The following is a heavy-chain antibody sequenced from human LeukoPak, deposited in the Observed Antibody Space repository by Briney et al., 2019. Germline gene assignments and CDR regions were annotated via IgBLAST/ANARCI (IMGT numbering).Heavy chain of an antibody. CDR2: ISGSGDST. CDR1: GFTFSFYA. J-gene: IGHJ2*01. Sequence: PGGSLRLSCAASGFTFSFYAMSWVRQAPGKGLEWVSAISGSGDSTYYADSVKGRFTISRDNAKNSLYLQMNSLRAEDTAVYYCARGGNNYYDSSGYYYRENWYFDLWGRGTLVTVSS. CDR3: ARGGNNYYDSSGYYYRENWYFDL. D-gene: IGHD3-22*01. V-gene: IGHV3-23*01.